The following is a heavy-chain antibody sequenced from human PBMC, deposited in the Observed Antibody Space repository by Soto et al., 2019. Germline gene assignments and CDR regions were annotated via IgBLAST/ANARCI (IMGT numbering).Heavy chain of an antibody. CDR2: IHSDGSST. J-gene: IGHJ3*01. CDR1: GFTFSYYW. Sequence: EVQLVESEGGLVQPGGSLRLSCAASGFTFSYYWMHWVRQAPGQGLVWVSRIHSDGSSTTYADSVKGRFTISRDNAKNPLYRQMNSPRAEDTAVYYCARGDRGAFDLWGQGTMVTVSS. CDR3: ARGDRGAFDL. D-gene: IGHD2-21*02. V-gene: IGHV3-74*01.